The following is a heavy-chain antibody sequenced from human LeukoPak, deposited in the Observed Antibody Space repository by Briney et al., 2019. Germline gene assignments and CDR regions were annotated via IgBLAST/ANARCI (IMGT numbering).Heavy chain of an antibody. D-gene: IGHD2-2*01. J-gene: IGHJ4*02. Sequence: KPSETLSLTCAVSGYSISSGYYWGWIRQPPGKGLEWIGSIYHSGSTYYNPSLKSRVTISVDTSKNQFSLKLSSVTAADTAVYYCARLWRSSTSCRDWGQGTLVTVSS. CDR3: ARLWRSSTSCRD. CDR2: IYHSGST. V-gene: IGHV4-38-2*01. CDR1: GYSISSGYY.